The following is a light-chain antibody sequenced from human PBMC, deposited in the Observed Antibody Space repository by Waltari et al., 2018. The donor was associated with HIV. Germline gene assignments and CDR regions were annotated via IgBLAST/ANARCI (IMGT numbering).Light chain of an antibody. Sequence: EIVLTQSPGTLSLSPGERATLSCRASQSVSSSYLAWYQQKPGQAPRLLIYGASSRATGIPDRFSGSGSGTDFTLTISRLEPEDFAVYYCQQYDTSPQWTFGQGTKVEI. CDR1: QSVSSSY. J-gene: IGKJ1*01. CDR3: QQYDTSPQWT. V-gene: IGKV3-20*01. CDR2: GAS.